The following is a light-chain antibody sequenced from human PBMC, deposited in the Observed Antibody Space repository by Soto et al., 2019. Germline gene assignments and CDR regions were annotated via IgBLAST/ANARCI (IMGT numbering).Light chain of an antibody. CDR1: HDVSRW. Sequence: DIQMTQSPSSVSASVGDRATITCRASHDVSRWLAWYQVKPGKAPKLLIYHASSLNTGVASRFSASGSGTDFTLTISSLQPDDFGTYFCQQDDRSPLNFGGGTKIEI. CDR2: HAS. J-gene: IGKJ4*01. CDR3: QQDDRSPLN. V-gene: IGKV1-12*01.